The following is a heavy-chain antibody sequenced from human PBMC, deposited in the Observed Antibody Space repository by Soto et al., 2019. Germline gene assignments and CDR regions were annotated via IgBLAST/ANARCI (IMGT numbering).Heavy chain of an antibody. V-gene: IGHV1-46*01. CDR1: GYTFTSYG. J-gene: IGHJ4*02. Sequence: GASVKVSCKASGYTFTSYGISWVRQAPGQGLEWMGIINPSGGSTSYAQKFQGRVTMTRDTSTSTVYMELSSLRSEDTAVYYCARDLVDYYDSSGYYPSYWGQGTLVTVSS. D-gene: IGHD3-22*01. CDR2: INPSGGST. CDR3: ARDLVDYYDSSGYYPSY.